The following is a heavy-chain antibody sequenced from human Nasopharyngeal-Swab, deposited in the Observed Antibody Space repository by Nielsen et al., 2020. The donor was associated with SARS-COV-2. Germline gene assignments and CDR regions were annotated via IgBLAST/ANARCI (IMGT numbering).Heavy chain of an antibody. D-gene: IGHD6-19*01. V-gene: IGHV5-51*01. Sequence: GASLKISCKGSGYSFTSYWIGWVRQMPGEGLEWMGIIYPGDSDTRYSPSFQGQVTISADKSISTAYLQWSSLKASDTAMYYCARQGAVAGYYYYYMDVWGKGTTVTVSS. J-gene: IGHJ6*03. CDR2: IYPGDSDT. CDR1: GYSFTSYW. CDR3: ARQGAVAGYYYYYMDV.